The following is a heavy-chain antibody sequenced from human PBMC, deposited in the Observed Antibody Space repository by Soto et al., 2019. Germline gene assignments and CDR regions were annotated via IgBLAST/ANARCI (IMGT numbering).Heavy chain of an antibody. Sequence: GASVPVSCTASAHTFNSYGTSGLRKVPGHELEWMGWISTYNGDTNYAQTCQGRVTMTTDTSTSTVYMERRSLRSDETAVEYVSVEAEAPNGYVCMDAWCRGTPVTVS. CDR3: SVEAEAPNGYVCMDA. CDR2: ISTYNGDT. CDR1: AHTFNSYG. D-gene: IGHD5-12*01. J-gene: IGHJ6*02. V-gene: IGHV1-18*01.